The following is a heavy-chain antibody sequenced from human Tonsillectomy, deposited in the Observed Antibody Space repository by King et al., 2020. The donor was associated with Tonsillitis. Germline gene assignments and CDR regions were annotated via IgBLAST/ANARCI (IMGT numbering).Heavy chain of an antibody. D-gene: IGHD5-18*01. V-gene: IGHV4-4*07. CDR2: IYTSGST. CDR3: AGRDVDTAMGTFDY. CDR1: GGSISSYY. J-gene: IGHJ4*02. Sequence: VQLQESGPGLVKPSETLSLTCTVSGGSISSYYWSWIRQPAGKGLEWIGRIYTSGSTNYNPSLKSRVTMSVDTSKNQFSLKLSSVTAADTAVYYCAGRDVDTAMGTFDYWGQGTLVTVSS.